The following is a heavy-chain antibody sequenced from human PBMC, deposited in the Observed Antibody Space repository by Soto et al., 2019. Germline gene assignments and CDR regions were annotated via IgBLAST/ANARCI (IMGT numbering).Heavy chain of an antibody. Sequence: PGGSLRLSCAASGFTFSYYPMSWVRQTPGKGLEWVSGISGVGITHYADSVRGRFTISRDNPKNALYLQMNGLRAEDTAVYYCAADYPYYYFHMDVWGKGTTVTVSS. CDR3: AADYPYYYFHMDV. D-gene: IGHD3-10*01. CDR2: ISGVGIT. V-gene: IGHV3-23*01. CDR1: GFTFSYYP. J-gene: IGHJ6*03.